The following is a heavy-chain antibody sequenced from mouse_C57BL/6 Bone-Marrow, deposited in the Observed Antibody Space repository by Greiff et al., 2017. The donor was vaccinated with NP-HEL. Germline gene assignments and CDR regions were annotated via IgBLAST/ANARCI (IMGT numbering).Heavy chain of an antibody. J-gene: IGHJ3*01. CDR2: IYCDDDK. CDR3: ARSAWDDWFAY. CDR1: GFSLSTSGMG. D-gene: IGHD4-1*01. V-gene: IGHV8-12*01. Sequence: ESGPGILQSSQTLSLTCSFSGFSLSTSGMGVSWIRQPSGKGLEWLAHIYCDDDKRYNPSLKSRLTISKDTSRNQVFLKITSVDTADTATYYCARSAWDDWFAYWGQGTLVTVSA.